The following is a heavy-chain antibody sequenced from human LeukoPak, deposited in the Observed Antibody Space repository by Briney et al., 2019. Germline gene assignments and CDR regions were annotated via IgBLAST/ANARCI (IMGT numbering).Heavy chain of an antibody. CDR1: GFTFDDYA. V-gene: IGHV3-9*01. CDR2: ISWNSGSI. CDR3: AKDGLAYCGGDCYSNWFDP. J-gene: IGHJ5*02. D-gene: IGHD2-21*02. Sequence: GGSLRLSCAASGFTFDDYAMHWVRQAPGKGLEWVSGISWNSGSIGYADSVKGRFTISRDNAKNSLYLQMNSPRAEDTALYYCAKDGLAYCGGDCYSNWFDPWGQGTLVTVSS.